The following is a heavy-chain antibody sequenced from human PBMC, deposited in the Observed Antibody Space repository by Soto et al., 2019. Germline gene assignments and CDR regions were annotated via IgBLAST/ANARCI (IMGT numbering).Heavy chain of an antibody. J-gene: IGHJ4*02. V-gene: IGHV4-34*01. D-gene: IGHD3-22*01. CDR3: ARGSVDTVDSSGFYED. CDR1: GVSFRSYY. Sequence: SETLSLTCALYGVSFRSYYVSWLRPPPGKGLEWIGEINHSGGTSYNPSLKSRVTISVDTSKSQFSLKLTSVTAADRAVYYCARGSVDTVDSSGFYEDWGQGT. CDR2: INHSGGT.